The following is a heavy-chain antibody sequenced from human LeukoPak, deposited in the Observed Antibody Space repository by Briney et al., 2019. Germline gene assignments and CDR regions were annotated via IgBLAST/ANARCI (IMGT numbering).Heavy chain of an antibody. CDR2: ISGSGDST. J-gene: IGHJ4*02. Sequence: GGSLRLSCVASGFTFSSYVMSWVRQAPGKGLEWVSSISGSGDSTYYADSVKGRFTISRDNSKNTLYLQMNSLRAEDTAVYYCAKDFQRAAAGTFDYWGQGTLVTVSS. V-gene: IGHV3-23*01. CDR1: GFTFSSYV. CDR3: AKDFQRAAAGTFDY. D-gene: IGHD6-13*01.